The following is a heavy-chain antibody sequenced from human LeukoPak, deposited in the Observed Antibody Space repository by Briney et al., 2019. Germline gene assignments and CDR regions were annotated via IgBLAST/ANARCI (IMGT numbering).Heavy chain of an antibody. Sequence: PGGSLRLSCAASGFTFDDYAMHWVRQAPGKGLEWVSLISGDGGSTYYADSVKGRFTISRGNSKNSLYLQMNSLRTEDTALYYCAKEFRSRWLLLRYYGMDVWGQGTTVTVSS. CDR2: ISGDGGST. CDR3: AKEFRSRWLLLRYYGMDV. CDR1: GFTFDDYA. D-gene: IGHD3-22*01. V-gene: IGHV3-43*02. J-gene: IGHJ6*02.